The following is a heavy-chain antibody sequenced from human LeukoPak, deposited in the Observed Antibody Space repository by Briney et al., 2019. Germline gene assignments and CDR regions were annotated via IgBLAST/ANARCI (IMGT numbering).Heavy chain of an antibody. CDR1: GFTFSSYE. Sequence: GSLRLSCAASGFTFSSYEINWVRQAPGKGLEWIGEINHSGSTNYNPSLKSRVTISVDTSKNQFSLKLSSVTAADTAVYYCARRRRVLRYFDWLPNLDDAFDIWGQGTMVTVSS. D-gene: IGHD3-9*01. CDR2: INHSGST. V-gene: IGHV4-34*01. J-gene: IGHJ3*02. CDR3: ARRRRVLRYFDWLPNLDDAFDI.